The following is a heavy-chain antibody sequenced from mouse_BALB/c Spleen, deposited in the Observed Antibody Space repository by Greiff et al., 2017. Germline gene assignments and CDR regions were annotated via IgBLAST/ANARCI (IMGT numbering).Heavy chain of an antibody. CDR3: ARGDITTVVATDAMDY. D-gene: IGHD1-1*01. Sequence: VQLVESGPGLVAPSQSLSITCTVSGFSLSRYSVHWVRQPPGKGLEWLGMIWGGGSTDYNSALKSRLSISKDNSKSQVFLKMNSLQTDDTAMYYCARGDITTVVATDAMDYWGQGTSVTVSS. CDR2: IWGGGST. J-gene: IGHJ4*01. CDR1: GFSLSRYS. V-gene: IGHV2-6-4*01.